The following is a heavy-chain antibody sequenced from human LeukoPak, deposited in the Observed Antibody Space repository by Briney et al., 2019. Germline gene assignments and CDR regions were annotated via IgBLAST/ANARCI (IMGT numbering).Heavy chain of an antibody. CDR1: GFTFSNAW. CDR2: IKSKTDGGTT. CDR3: TSSIAAPGYFDY. Sequence: GGSLRLSCAAPGFTFSNAWMNWVRQAPGKGLEWVGRIKSKTDGGTTDYAAPVKGRFTISRDDSKNTLYLQMNSLKTEDTAVYYCTSSIAAPGYFDYWGQGTLVTVSS. V-gene: IGHV3-15*07. D-gene: IGHD6-6*01. J-gene: IGHJ4*02.